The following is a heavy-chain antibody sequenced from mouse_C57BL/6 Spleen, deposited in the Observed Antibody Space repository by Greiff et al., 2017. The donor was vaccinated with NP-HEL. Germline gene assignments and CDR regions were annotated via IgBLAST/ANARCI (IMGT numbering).Heavy chain of an antibody. CDR1: GFTFSDYG. V-gene: IGHV5-17*01. CDR3: ARPDGYYSFYAMDY. J-gene: IGHJ4*01. CDR2: ISSGSRTI. Sequence: EVQLVESGGGLVKPGGSLKLSCAASGFTFSDYGMHWVRQAPEKGLEWVAYISSGSRTIYYADTVKGRFTIFRDNAKNTLFLQMTSLRSEDTAMYYCARPDGYYSFYAMDYWGQGTSVTVSS. D-gene: IGHD2-3*01.